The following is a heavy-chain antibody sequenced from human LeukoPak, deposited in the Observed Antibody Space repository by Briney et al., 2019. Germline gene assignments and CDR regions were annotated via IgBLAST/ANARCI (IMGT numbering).Heavy chain of an antibody. CDR1: GYTFTGYY. CDR2: INPNSGGT. D-gene: IGHD3-22*01. CDR3: AIGSWITMIVVVITSDFDY. Sequence: ASVKVPCKASGYTFTGYYMHWVRQAPGQGLEWMGWINPNSGGTNYAQKFQGRVTMTRDTSISTAYMELSRLRSDDTAVYYCAIGSWITMIVVVITSDFDYWGQGTMVTVSS. J-gene: IGHJ4*02. V-gene: IGHV1-2*02.